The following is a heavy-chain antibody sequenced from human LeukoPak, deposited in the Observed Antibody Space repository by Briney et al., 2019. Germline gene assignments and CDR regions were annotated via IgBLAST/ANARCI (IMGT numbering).Heavy chain of an antibody. J-gene: IGHJ4*02. CDR3: ARLVGARGGYFDY. D-gene: IGHD1-26*01. CDR2: IWYDGSQK. CDR1: GFTFSSNG. V-gene: IGHV3-33*01. Sequence: PGTSLRLSCAASGFTFSSNGMHWVRQAPGKGLEWVATIWYDGSQKYYADSVKGRFTTSRDNSKNTLYVQMNSLRADDTAVYYCARLVGARGGYFDYWGQGTLVTVSS.